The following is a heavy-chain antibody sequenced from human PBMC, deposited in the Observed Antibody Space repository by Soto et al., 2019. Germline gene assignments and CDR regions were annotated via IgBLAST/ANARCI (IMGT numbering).Heavy chain of an antibody. J-gene: IGHJ4*02. CDR1: GFTFNKYG. D-gene: IGHD3-22*01. Sequence: QVQLVESGGGAVQPGRSLRLSCAASGFTFNKYGMHWVRQSPGKGLEWVAIISYDGSNAYHGDAVKGRFTISRDNSKNTLYLQMNSLRTEDTAVYYCAKSDTHYNDNSGGRKPPRWGQGTLVTVSS. CDR2: ISYDGSNA. CDR3: AKSDTHYNDNSGGRKPPR. V-gene: IGHV3-30*18.